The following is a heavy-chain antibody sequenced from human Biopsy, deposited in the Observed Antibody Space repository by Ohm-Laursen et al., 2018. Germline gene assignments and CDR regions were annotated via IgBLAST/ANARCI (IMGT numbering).Heavy chain of an antibody. J-gene: IGHJ2*01. CDR2: IYYTGST. CDR1: GGSISSYY. CDR3: ARHAPSYSGSYWRYFDL. Sequence: GTLSLTCTVSGGSISSYYWGWIRQPPGKGLEWIGYIYYTGSTNYNPSLKSRVTISVDTSMNHLSLRLTSVTAADTAVYYCARHAPSYSGSYWRYFDLWGRGTLVTVSS. D-gene: IGHD1-26*01. V-gene: IGHV4-59*08.